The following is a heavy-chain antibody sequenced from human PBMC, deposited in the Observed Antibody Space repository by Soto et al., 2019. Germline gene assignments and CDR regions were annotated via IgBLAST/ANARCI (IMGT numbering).Heavy chain of an antibody. D-gene: IGHD5-12*01. CDR2: ISSSGSTI. J-gene: IGHJ3*02. CDR3: ARGTQGYSGYDFDSPGDYVLFGAFDI. CDR1: GFTFSDHY. V-gene: IGHV3-11*01. Sequence: GSPRLSCAASGFTFSDHYMSWVRQAPGKGPEWGSYISSSGSTIYYADSVKGRFTISRDNAKNSLYLQMNSLRAEDTAVYYCARGTQGYSGYDFDSPGDYVLFGAFDIWGQGTMVTVSS.